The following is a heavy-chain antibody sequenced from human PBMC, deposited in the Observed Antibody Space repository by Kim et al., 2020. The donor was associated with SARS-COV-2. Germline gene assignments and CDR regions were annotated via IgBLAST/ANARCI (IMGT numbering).Heavy chain of an antibody. CDR1: GGSISSSSYY. CDR2: IYYSGST. Sequence: SETLSLTCTVSGGSISSSSYYWGWIRQPPGKGLEWIGSIYYSGSTYYNPSLKSRVTISVDTSKNQFSLKLSSVTAADTAVYYCASRGHSPLKLYSSTGGELDYWGQGTLVTVSS. V-gene: IGHV4-39*01. J-gene: IGHJ4*02. CDR3: ASRGHSPLKLYSSTGGELDY. D-gene: IGHD6-13*01.